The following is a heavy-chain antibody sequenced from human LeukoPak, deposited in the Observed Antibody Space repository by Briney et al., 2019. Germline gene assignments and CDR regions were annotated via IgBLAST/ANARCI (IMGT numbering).Heavy chain of an antibody. V-gene: IGHV1-46*01. CDR2: INPSGGGT. D-gene: IGHD3-10*01. CDR1: GYTFTSYY. Sequence: ALVKVSCKASGYTFTSYYMHWVRQAPGQGLGWVGIINPSGGGTNYAQKFQGRVTMTRDTSTSTVYMELSSLRSEDTAVYYCARDWTMVRGKANWFDPWGQGTLVTVSS. CDR3: ARDWTMVRGKANWFDP. J-gene: IGHJ5*02.